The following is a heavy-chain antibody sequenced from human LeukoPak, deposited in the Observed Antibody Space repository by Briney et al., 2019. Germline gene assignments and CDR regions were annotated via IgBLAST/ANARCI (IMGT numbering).Heavy chain of an antibody. D-gene: IGHD2-15*01. Sequence: ASVKVSCKASGGTFSSYAISWVRQAPGQGLEWMGGIIPIFGTANYAQKFQGRVTITTDESTSTAYMELSSLRSEDTAVYYCARVSGYCSGGSCYDWFDPSGQGTLVTVSS. V-gene: IGHV1-69*05. CDR3: ARVSGYCSGGSCYDWFDP. CDR1: GGTFSSYA. J-gene: IGHJ5*02. CDR2: IIPIFGTA.